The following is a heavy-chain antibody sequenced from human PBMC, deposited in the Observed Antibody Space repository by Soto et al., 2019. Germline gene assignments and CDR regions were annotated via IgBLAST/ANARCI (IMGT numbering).Heavy chain of an antibody. CDR2: INHSGST. D-gene: IGHD6-13*01. CDR1: GGSFSGYY. Sequence: SETLSLTCAVYGGSFSGYYWSWIRQPPGKGLEWIGEINHSGSTNYNPSLKGRVTISVDTSKNQFSLKLSSVTAADTAVYYCARWRAAAGNWFDPWGQGTLVTVSS. J-gene: IGHJ5*02. V-gene: IGHV4-34*01. CDR3: ARWRAAAGNWFDP.